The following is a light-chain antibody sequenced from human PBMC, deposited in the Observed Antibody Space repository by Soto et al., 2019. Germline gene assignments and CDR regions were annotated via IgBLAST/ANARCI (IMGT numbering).Light chain of an antibody. CDR3: QQSYSRPPA. J-gene: IGKJ1*01. Sequence: DIQMTQSPSSLSASVGDRVTITCRASRNIHSYLNWYQQKPGQAPKLLIYAASSLQSGVPSRFSGSGSETDFTLTISCLQSEDFATYYCQQSYSRPPAFGQGTKVAIE. CDR1: RNIHSY. CDR2: AAS. V-gene: IGKV1-39*01.